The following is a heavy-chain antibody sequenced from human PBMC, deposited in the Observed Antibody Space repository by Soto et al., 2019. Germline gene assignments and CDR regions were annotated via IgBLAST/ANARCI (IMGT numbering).Heavy chain of an antibody. CDR1: GGSISSGGFY. D-gene: IGHD2-21*02. V-gene: IGHV4-31*03. J-gene: IGHJ6*02. Sequence: SETLSLTCTVSGGSISSGGFYWSWIRQHPEKGLEWIGYIYFSGSTYYNPSLKSRLAISVDTSKNQFSLKLSSVTAADTAVYYCARLVTASYYYGMDVWGQGTTVTVSS. CDR3: ARLVTASYYYGMDV. CDR2: IYFSGST.